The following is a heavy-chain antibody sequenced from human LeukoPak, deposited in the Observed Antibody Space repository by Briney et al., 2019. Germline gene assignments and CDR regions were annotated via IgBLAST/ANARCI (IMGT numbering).Heavy chain of an antibody. D-gene: IGHD6-19*01. Sequence: GGSLRLSCAASGFSFKDYNMHWVRQAPGKGLEWVAVITYDGGNEYYTDSVKGRFTISRENSKSTLYLQMNSLRTEDTAVYYCAKVRWDNSGWYYLDSWGQGTLVTVSS. CDR2: ITYDGGNE. J-gene: IGHJ4*02. CDR1: GFSFKDYN. V-gene: IGHV3-30*18. CDR3: AKVRWDNSGWYYLDS.